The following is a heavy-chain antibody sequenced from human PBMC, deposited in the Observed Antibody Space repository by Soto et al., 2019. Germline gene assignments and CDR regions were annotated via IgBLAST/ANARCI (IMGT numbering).Heavy chain of an antibody. CDR2: IYYSGST. J-gene: IGHJ5*02. CDR1: GGSISSGDYY. CDR3: ASVDRSSSSRSSDP. V-gene: IGHV4-30-4*01. Sequence: PSETLSLTCTVSGGSISSGDYYWSWIRQPPGKGPERLGYIYYSGSTYSNPSLQSRVTISVDTSKNQFSLKLSSVTAADTAVYYCASVDRSSSSRSSDPWRERTLVTVSS. D-gene: IGHD6-13*01.